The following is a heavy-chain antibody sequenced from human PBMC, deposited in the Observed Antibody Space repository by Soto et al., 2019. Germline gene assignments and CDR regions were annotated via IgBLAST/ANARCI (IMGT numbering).Heavy chain of an antibody. Sequence: ASVKVSCKASGGTFSSYAISWVRQAPGQGLEWMGGIIPIFGTANYAQKFQGRVTITADESTSTAYMELSSLRSEDTAVYYCERDHVRRDIVVLPHDKRPDAFDIWGQGTMVTVSS. D-gene: IGHD2-2*01. J-gene: IGHJ3*02. CDR3: ERDHVRRDIVVLPHDKRPDAFDI. CDR1: GGTFSSYA. CDR2: IIPIFGTA. V-gene: IGHV1-69*13.